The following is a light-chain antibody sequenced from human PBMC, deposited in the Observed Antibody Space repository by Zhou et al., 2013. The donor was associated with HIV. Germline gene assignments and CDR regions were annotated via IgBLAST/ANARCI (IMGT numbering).Light chain of an antibody. CDR3: SSYTSSNTLVV. CDR1: SSDVGSYNR. CDR2: EVS. Sequence: QSALTQPASVSGSPGQSIAISCTGTSSDVGSYNRVSWYQQSPGTGPKLMIYEVSNRPSGVPDRFSGSKSGNTASLTISGLQAEDEADYYCSSYTSSNTLVVFGGGTKLTVL. V-gene: IGLV2-18*02. J-gene: IGLJ2*01.